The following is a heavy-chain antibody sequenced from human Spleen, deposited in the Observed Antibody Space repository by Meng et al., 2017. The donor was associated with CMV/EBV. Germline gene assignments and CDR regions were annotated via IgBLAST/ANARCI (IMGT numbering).Heavy chain of an antibody. V-gene: IGHV3-21*01. CDR2: ITSNNNYI. Sequence: EVQLVESGGXLFKLGGSLRLSCAASGFTFSTYNMNWVRQAPGKGLEWISSITSNNNYISYADSVKGRFTSSRDNAKNSLYLQMNSLRAEDTAVYYCARDYSSGFDSWGQGTLVNVSS. D-gene: IGHD6-19*01. CDR3: ARDYSSGFDS. CDR1: GFTFSTYN. J-gene: IGHJ4*02.